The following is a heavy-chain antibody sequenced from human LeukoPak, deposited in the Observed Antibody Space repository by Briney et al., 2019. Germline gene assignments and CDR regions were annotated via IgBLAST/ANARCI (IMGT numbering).Heavy chain of an antibody. J-gene: IGHJ4*02. CDR1: GGSISSYY. D-gene: IGHD5-24*01. CDR2: IYYSGST. Sequence: SETLSLTCTDSGGSISSYYWIWIRQPPGKGPEWIGYIYYSGSTNYNPSLKSRVTISVDTSKNQFSLKLSSVTAADTAVYYCASNNYGYFDYWGQGTLVTVSS. CDR3: ASNNYGYFDY. V-gene: IGHV4-59*08.